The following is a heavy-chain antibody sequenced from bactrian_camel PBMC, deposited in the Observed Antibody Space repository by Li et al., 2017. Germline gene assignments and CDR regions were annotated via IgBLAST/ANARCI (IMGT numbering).Heavy chain of an antibody. V-gene: IGHV3-2*01. J-gene: IGHJ4*01. D-gene: IGHD2*01. CDR3: AVVGTWWPYFEY. Sequence: VQLVESGGGSVEAGGSLTLTCVASGYTYNGYCMGWFRLAPGKEREGVSSVHTTIGTPFYADSVKGRFTISRDNAAYTVYLQLNSLKTEDMAMYYCAVVGTWWPYFEYWGQGTQVTVS. CDR1: GYTYNGYC. CDR2: VHTTIGTP.